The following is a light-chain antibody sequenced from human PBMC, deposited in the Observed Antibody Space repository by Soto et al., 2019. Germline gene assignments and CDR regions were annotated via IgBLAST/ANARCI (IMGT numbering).Light chain of an antibody. Sequence: EIVLTQSPGTLSLSPGERGTLSCRASQIVSSDYLAWYQQKPGQAPRLLIHGATTRATGIPGRFSGSGSGTEFTPTISSLQSEDIAVYYCQQYNYWPPRTFGQGTKVDIK. V-gene: IGKV3-15*01. J-gene: IGKJ1*01. CDR2: GAT. CDR1: QIVSSD. CDR3: QQYNYWPPRT.